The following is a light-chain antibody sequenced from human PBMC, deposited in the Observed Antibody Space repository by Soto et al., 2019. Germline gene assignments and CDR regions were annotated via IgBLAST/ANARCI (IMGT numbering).Light chain of an antibody. Sequence: QSVLPQPASVSGSPGQSITISCTGTRNYNLVSWFQLHPGEAPKLLIYEDTKRPSGVSDRFSVSKPGNTASLTISGLRAEDEADYHCCSYSDTTTVVFGGGTKVTVL. CDR1: RNYNL. CDR2: EDT. CDR3: CSYSDTTTVV. J-gene: IGLJ2*01. V-gene: IGLV2-23*01.